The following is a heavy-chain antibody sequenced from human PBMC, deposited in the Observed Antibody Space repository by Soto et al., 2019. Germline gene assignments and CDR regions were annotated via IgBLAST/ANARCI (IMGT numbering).Heavy chain of an antibody. CDR3: AVYCSSTSCYFNWFDP. CDR2: IYYSGST. J-gene: IGHJ5*02. D-gene: IGHD2-2*01. V-gene: IGHV4-30-4*01. CDR1: CGSIISGDYY. Sequence: SETLSLTCTFSCGSIISGDYYWSWIRQPPGKGLEWIGYIYYSGSTYYNPSLKSRVTISVDTSKNQFSLKLSSVTAADTAVYYCAVYCSSTSCYFNWFDPWGQGTLVTVSS.